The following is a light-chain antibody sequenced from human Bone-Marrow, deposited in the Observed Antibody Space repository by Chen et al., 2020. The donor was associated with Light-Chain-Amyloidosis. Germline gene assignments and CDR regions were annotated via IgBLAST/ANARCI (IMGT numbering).Light chain of an antibody. V-gene: IGLV3-25*03. CDR2: RDT. Sequence: SYELTQPPSVSVSPGQTARITCSGDDLPTKYAYWYQQKPGQAPVLVIHRDTERPSVISERFSGASSGTTATLTISGVQAEDEADYHCQSADSSGTYDVIFGGGTKLTVL. CDR1: DLPTKY. CDR3: QSADSSGTYDVI. J-gene: IGLJ2*01.